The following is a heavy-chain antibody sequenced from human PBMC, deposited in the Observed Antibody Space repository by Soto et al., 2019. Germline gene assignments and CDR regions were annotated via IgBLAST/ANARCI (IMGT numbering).Heavy chain of an antibody. CDR2: ISGGNDDK. D-gene: IGHD3-16*02. CDR1: GDTFTYYI. V-gene: IGHV1-3*01. Sequence: QVQVVQSGAEVKEPGASVKISCKSSGDTFTYYIIHWVRQAPGQVFEWMGWISGGNDDKQYSQNFQGRVTMTRDTSATTGYMELANLKSEDTAVYYCVRGHGGGSFRIDYWGQGTVVTVSS. CDR3: VRGHGGGSFRIDY. J-gene: IGHJ4*02.